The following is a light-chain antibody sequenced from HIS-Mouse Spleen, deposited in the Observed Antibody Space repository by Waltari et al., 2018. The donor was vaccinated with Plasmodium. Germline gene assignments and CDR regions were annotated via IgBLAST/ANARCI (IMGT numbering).Light chain of an antibody. CDR1: ALPKKY. CDR3: YSTDSSGNHRV. Sequence: SYELTQPPSVSVSPGQTARITCSGDALPKKYSYWYQQKAGRAPVLVIYEDSKRASGIPEGFSGSSSGTMATLTISGAQVEDEADYYCYSTDSSGNHRVFGGGTKLTVL. V-gene: IGLV3-10*01. J-gene: IGLJ3*02. CDR2: EDS.